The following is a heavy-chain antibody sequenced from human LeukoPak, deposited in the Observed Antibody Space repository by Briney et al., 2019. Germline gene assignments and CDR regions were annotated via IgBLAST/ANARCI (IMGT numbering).Heavy chain of an antibody. V-gene: IGHV1-18*01. D-gene: IGHD5-24*01. J-gene: IGHJ6*03. CDR3: ATEMAPAKSYYYYMDV. CDR1: GCTFTSYG. CDR2: ISAYNGNT. Sequence: GASVKVSCKASGCTFTSYGISWVRQDPGQGLEWMGWISAYNGNTNYAQKLQGRVTMTTDTSTSTAYMELRSLRSDDTAVYYCATEMAPAKSYYYYMDVWGKGTTVTVSS.